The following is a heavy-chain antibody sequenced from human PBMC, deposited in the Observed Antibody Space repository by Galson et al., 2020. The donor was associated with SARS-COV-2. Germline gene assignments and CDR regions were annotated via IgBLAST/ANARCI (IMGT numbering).Heavy chain of an antibody. V-gene: IGHV3-23*01. CDR3: AKDSFNRNGVYYAFDI. J-gene: IGHJ3*02. CDR1: GFIISAYV. CDR2: IDGTGGST. D-gene: IGHD6-6*01. Sequence: GGSLRLSCVASGFIISAYVMNWVLLTPGKGLVGDSVIDGTGGSTYYADSVKGRFIIPRDDSKNTVFLQMNSLRVEDTAVYYCAKDSFNRNGVYYAFDIWGRGTMVTVSS.